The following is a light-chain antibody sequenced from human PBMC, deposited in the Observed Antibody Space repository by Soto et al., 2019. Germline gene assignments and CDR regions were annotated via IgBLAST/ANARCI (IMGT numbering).Light chain of an antibody. CDR2: GAS. CDR1: QGIGNA. V-gene: IGKV1-6*01. J-gene: IGKJ1*01. CDR3: LQDINYPWT. Sequence: AIQISQSPSSLPASVGARLTIPCRASQGIGNALGWYQQKPGKPPKVLIYGASNLQSGVPPRFSGSGSGTDFTLAISSLQPEDSATYYCLQDINYPWTFGQGTKVDIK.